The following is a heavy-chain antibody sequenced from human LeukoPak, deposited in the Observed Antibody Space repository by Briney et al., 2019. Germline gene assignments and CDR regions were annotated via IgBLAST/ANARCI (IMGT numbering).Heavy chain of an antibody. CDR1: GFTFSYYS. J-gene: IGHJ4*02. Sequence: GGSLRLSCAASGFTFSYYSINWVRQAPGKGLEWVSSISSSGSYIYYADSVKGRFTISRDNAQNSLYLQMNSLRAEDTAVYYCARYRDYYFDSNSEAGYWGQGTLVTVSS. D-gene: IGHD3-22*01. CDR3: ARYRDYYFDSNSEAGY. CDR2: ISSSGSYI. V-gene: IGHV3-21*01.